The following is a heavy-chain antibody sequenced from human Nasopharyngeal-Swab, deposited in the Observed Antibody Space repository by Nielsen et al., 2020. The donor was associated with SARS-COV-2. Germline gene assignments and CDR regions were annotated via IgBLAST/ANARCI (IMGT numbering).Heavy chain of an antibody. V-gene: IGHV1-69*13. CDR3: ARRSYSSSSGDYYYGMDV. Sequence: SVKVSCKASGGTFSSYAISWVRQAPGQGLEWMGGIIPIFGTANYAQKFQGRVTITADESTSTAYMELCSLRSEDTAVYYCARRSYSSSSGDYYYGMDVWGQGTTVTVSS. J-gene: IGHJ6*02. CDR1: GGTFSSYA. CDR2: IIPIFGTA. D-gene: IGHD6-6*01.